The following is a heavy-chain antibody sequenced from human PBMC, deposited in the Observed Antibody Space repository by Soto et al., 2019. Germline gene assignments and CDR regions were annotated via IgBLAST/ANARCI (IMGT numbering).Heavy chain of an antibody. CDR3: AKGLPGSYYGGVADYFDY. J-gene: IGHJ4*02. CDR2: ISGSGGST. V-gene: IGHV3-23*01. D-gene: IGHD1-26*01. Sequence: GGSLRLSCAASGFTFSSYAMSWVRQAPGKGLEWVSAISGSGGSTYYADSVKGRFTISRDNSKNTLYLQMNSLRAEDTAVYYCAKGLPGSYYGGVADYFDYWGQGTLVTVSS. CDR1: GFTFSSYA.